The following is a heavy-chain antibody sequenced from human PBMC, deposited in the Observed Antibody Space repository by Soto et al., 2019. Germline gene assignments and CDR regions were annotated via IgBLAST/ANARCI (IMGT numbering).Heavy chain of an antibody. D-gene: IGHD6-13*01. CDR3: AYRSGTGLNGGFAAGDNLRGSRYYYYFYGMDV. CDR2: IIPIFGKA. J-gene: IGHJ6*02. V-gene: IGHV1-69*06. CDR1: GGTFSSYA. Sequence: QVQLVQSGAEVKKPGSSVKVSCKASGGTFSSYAISWVRQAPGQGLEWMGGIIPIFGKAYYAQKFQGRVTITADKSTSTAYMGLSSLRSEDRAVYYCAYRSGTGLNGGFAAGDNLRGSRYYYYFYGMDVWGQGTTVTVSS.